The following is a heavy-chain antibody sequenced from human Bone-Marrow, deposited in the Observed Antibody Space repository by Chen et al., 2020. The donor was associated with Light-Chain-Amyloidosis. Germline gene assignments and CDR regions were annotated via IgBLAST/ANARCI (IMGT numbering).Heavy chain of an antibody. CDR2: IHFSGTT. D-gene: IGHD2-8*02. CDR3: ASGAGYCIGSECLRGRIWFDP. Sequence: QVQLQESGPGLVRPSLALSLTCTVSGLSVSIGGNEWCWFRQHPGKGLEWFGYIHFSGTTHYTPSLKSQTTISVDTSKNHFPLKLPSVTAADTAVYYCASGAGYCIGSECLRGRIWFDPWGQGTLVTVSS. CDR1: GLSVSIGGNE. J-gene: IGHJ5*02. V-gene: IGHV4-30-4*01.